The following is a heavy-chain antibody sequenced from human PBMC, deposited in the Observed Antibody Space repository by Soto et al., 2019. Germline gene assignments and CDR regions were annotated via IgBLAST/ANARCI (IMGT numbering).Heavy chain of an antibody. Sequence: EAQLVESGGGLVQPGKSVRLSCAASGFKFDDYAMQWVRQTPGKGLEWVSGLSWNSGSIVYADSVRGRFTISRDNAKSALYLQMDSLRPEDTALYYCAKSASYSSNWYAALDLWGQGTMVTVSS. CDR1: GFKFDDYA. CDR2: LSWNSGSI. V-gene: IGHV3-9*01. D-gene: IGHD6-13*01. CDR3: AKSASYSSNWYAALDL. J-gene: IGHJ3*01.